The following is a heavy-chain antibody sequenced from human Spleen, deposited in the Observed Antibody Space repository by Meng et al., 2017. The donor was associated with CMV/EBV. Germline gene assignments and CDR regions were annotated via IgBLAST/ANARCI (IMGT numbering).Heavy chain of an antibody. V-gene: IGHV1-69*05. Sequence: SVKVSCKASGGAFSSYAISWVRQAPGQGLEWMGGIIPIFGTANYAQKFQGRVTITTDESTSTAYMELSSLRSEDTAVYYCARYSSSWYYFDYWGQGTLVTVSS. CDR3: ARYSSSWYYFDY. J-gene: IGHJ4*02. CDR2: IIPIFGTA. CDR1: GGAFSSYA. D-gene: IGHD6-13*01.